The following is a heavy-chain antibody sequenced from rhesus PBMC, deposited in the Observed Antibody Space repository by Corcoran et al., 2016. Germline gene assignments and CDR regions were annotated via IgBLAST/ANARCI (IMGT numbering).Heavy chain of an antibody. J-gene: IGHJ6*01. CDR2: ISGSDVTT. CDR1: GGSISSSNW. CDR3: ARLYSGSWNYGLDS. V-gene: IGHV4-65*01. Sequence: QVQLQESGPGLVKPSETLSLTCAGSGGSISSSNWWSWIRQPPGKGLEWIGDISGSDVTTSNTPSLKMRFTFFPDTPKTQSSLKWSFWPSLDPALYSWARLYSGSWNYGLDSGGQGVVVPVP. D-gene: IGHD6-25*01.